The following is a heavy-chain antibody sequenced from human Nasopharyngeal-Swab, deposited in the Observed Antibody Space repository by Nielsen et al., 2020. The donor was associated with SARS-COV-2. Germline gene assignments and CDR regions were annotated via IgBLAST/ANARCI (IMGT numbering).Heavy chain of an antibody. D-gene: IGHD3-16*01. V-gene: IGHV3-74*01. CDR2: INSDGSST. Sequence: GESLKISCAASGFTSSSYWMHWVRQAPGKGLVWVSRINSDGSSTTYADSVKGRFTISRDNAKNTLYLQMNSLRAEDTAVYYCARDWESSVFDYWGQGTLVTVSS. CDR3: ARDWESSVFDY. CDR1: GFTSSSYW. J-gene: IGHJ4*02.